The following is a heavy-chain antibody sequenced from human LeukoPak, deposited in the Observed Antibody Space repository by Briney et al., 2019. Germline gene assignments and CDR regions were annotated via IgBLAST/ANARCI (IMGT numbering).Heavy chain of an antibody. D-gene: IGHD4-23*01. CDR2: INHSGST. Sequence: SETLSLTRAVYGGSFSGYYWSWIRQPPGKGLEWIGEINHSGSTNYNPSLRSRVTMLLDKSKNQFSLNLNSVTAADTAVYYCARNGGNSDFDYWGQGTLVTVSS. CDR1: GGSFSGYY. J-gene: IGHJ4*02. V-gene: IGHV4-34*01. CDR3: ARNGGNSDFDY.